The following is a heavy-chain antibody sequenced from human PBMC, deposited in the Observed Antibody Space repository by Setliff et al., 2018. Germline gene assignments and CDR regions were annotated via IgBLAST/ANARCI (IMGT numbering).Heavy chain of an antibody. J-gene: IGHJ3*02. V-gene: IGHV5-51*01. D-gene: IGHD3-22*01. CDR3: ARHKGYYESSGYYYPNAFDI. CDR1: GYSFTSYW. CDR2: TYPGDADT. Sequence: GASLKISCMGSGYSFTSYWIGWVRQMPGKGLEWMGITYPGDADTRYSPSFQGQVTISADKSISTAYLQRSSLKASDTAMYYCARHKGYYESSGYYYPNAFDIWGQGTMVTVS.